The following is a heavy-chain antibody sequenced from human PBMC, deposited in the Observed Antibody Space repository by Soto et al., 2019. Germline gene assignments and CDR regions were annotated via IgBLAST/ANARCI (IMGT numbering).Heavy chain of an antibody. CDR3: ARGRFGMDV. V-gene: IGHV3-53*01. CDR2: IYRDGNT. CDR1: TSGFGGSNY. J-gene: IGHJ6*02. Sequence: GGSLRLSCAASTSGFGGSNYMTWVRQAPGKGLEWVSVIYRDGNTYYVDSVKGRFTISRDNSKNTLYLQMNSLRGEDTAVYYCARGRFGMDVWGQGNTVTVSS.